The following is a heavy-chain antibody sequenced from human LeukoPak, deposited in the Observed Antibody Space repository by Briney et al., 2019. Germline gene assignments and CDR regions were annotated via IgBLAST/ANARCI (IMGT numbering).Heavy chain of an antibody. J-gene: IGHJ4*02. V-gene: IGHV4-39*01. CDR2: IYYSGST. CDR1: GGSISSSSYY. D-gene: IGHD6-13*01. CDR3: ARAQGVYSSSWYQFDY. Sequence: PSETLSLTCTVSGGSISSSSYYWGWIRQPPGKGLGWIGSIYYSGSTYYNPSLKSRVTISVDTSKNQFSLKLSSVTAADTAVYYCARAQGVYSSSWYQFDYWGQGTLVTVSS.